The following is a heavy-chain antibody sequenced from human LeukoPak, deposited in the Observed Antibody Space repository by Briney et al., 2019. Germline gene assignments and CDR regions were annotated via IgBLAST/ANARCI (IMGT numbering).Heavy chain of an antibody. J-gene: IGHJ3*02. Sequence: PSETLSLTCTVSGGSISSYYWSWIRQPPGKGLEWIGYIYYSGSTNYNPSLRSRVTISVDTSKNQFSLKLSSVTAADTAVYYCARGRIVEIGDAFDIWGQGTMVTVSS. CDR2: IYYSGST. D-gene: IGHD1-26*01. CDR1: GGSISSYY. V-gene: IGHV4-59*01. CDR3: ARGRIVEIGDAFDI.